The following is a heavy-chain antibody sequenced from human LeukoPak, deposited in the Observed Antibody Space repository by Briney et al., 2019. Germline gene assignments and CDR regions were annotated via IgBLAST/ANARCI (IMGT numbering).Heavy chain of an antibody. CDR2: INHSGST. CDR3: ARQLWFRRFDY. CDR1: GGSFSGYY. V-gene: IGHV4-34*01. Sequence: PSETLSLTCAVYGGSFSGYYWSWIRQPPGKGLEWIGEINHSGSTNYNPSLKSRVTISVDTSKNQFSLKLSSVTAADTAVYYCARQLWFRRFDYWGQGTLVTVSS. J-gene: IGHJ4*02. D-gene: IGHD5-18*01.